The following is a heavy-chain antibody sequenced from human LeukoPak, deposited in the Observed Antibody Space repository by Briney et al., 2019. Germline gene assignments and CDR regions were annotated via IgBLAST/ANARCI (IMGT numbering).Heavy chain of an antibody. Sequence: ASVKVSCKASGYTFPSYFMHWVRQAPGQGLEWMGWISAYNGNTNYAQKLQGRVTMTTDTSTSTAYMELRSLRSDDTAVYYCARWENARYYFDYWGQGTLVTVSS. CDR1: GYTFPSYF. CDR3: ARWENARYYFDY. V-gene: IGHV1-18*04. J-gene: IGHJ4*02. CDR2: ISAYNGNT. D-gene: IGHD1-26*01.